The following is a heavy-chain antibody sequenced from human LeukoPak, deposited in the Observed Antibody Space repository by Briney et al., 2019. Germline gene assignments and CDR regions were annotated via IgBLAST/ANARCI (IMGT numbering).Heavy chain of an antibody. V-gene: IGHV1-69*13. CDR2: IIPIFRTA. CDR1: GGTFRSFA. J-gene: IGHJ4*02. CDR3: ARALRYYSDSSGYAFDY. Sequence: GASVKVSCKAYGGTFRSFAISWVRQGPGQGLEWMGGIIPIFRTANYAQKFQGRVTITADESTSTAYMELSSLRSEDTAVYYCARALRYYSDSSGYAFDYWGQGTLVTLSS. D-gene: IGHD3-22*01.